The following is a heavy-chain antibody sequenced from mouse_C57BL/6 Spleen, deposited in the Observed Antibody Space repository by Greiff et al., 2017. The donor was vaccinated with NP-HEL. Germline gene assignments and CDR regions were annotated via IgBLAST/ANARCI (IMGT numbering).Heavy chain of an antibody. V-gene: IGHV5-6*01. D-gene: IGHD1-1*01. Sequence: EVKLMESGGDLVKPGGSLKLSCAASGFTFSSYGMSWVRQTPDKRLEWVATISSGGSYTYYPDSVKGRFTISRDNAKNTLYLQMSSLKSEDTAMYYCARLGGTTVVAKNYFDYWGQGTTLTVSS. J-gene: IGHJ2*01. CDR1: GFTFSSYG. CDR2: ISSGGSYT. CDR3: ARLGGTTVVAKNYFDY.